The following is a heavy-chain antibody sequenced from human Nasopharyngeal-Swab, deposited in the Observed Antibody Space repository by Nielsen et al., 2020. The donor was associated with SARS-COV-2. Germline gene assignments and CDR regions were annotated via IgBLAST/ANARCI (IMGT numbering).Heavy chain of an antibody. D-gene: IGHD5-18*01. CDR1: GFTFSDYS. Sequence: GESLKISCAASGFTFSDYSMNWVRQTPGKGLAWVSSITSSSRYIYYADSVKGRFTISRDNGKNSLYLQMSSLRAEDTAVYYCARVGIESRSSHGAVVIRFGDYWGQGTLVTVSS. V-gene: IGHV3-21*01. CDR2: ITSSSRYI. J-gene: IGHJ4*02. CDR3: ARVGIESRSSHGAVVIRFGDY.